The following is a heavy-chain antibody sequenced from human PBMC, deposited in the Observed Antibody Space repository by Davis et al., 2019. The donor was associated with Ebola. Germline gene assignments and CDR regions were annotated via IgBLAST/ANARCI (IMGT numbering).Heavy chain of an antibody. CDR2: IFPGDSDT. CDR1: GFTITNYW. Sequence: GESLKISCQGVGFTITNYWIGWVRQMSGKGLEWMGIIFPGDSDTKYSPSFQGQVTMSADKSTNTAFLQWSNLRASDTAMYYCATTRISVLGGVIVPSSFDFWGQGTLVTVSS. V-gene: IGHV5-51*01. D-gene: IGHD3-16*01. CDR3: ATTRISVLGGVIVPSSFDF. J-gene: IGHJ4*02.